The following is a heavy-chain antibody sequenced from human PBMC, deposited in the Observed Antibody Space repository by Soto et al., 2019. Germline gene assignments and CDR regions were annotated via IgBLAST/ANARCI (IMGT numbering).Heavy chain of an antibody. Sequence: PGESLKISCKGSGYSFSTYWIAWVRQIPGRGLEWMGIIYPGDSDTRYSPSFRGQVTISADNSIRTAFLQWTSLRASDTAIYYCMRHVTSVSSALQEDHSGQGTLVTVPS. CDR3: MRHVTSVSSALQEDH. D-gene: IGHD6-6*01. V-gene: IGHV5-51*01. J-gene: IGHJ4*02. CDR2: IYPGDSDT. CDR1: GYSFSTYW.